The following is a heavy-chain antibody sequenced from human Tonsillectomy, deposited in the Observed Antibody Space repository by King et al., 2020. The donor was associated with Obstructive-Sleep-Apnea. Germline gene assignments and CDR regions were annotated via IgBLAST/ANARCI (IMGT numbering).Heavy chain of an antibody. CDR1: GFTFSNAW. Sequence: QLVQSGGGLVKPGGSLRLSCAASGFTFSNAWMSWVRQAPGKGLEWVGRIKSKTDGGTTDYAAPVKGRFTISRDDSKNTLYLQMNSLKTEDTAVYYCTTEYYDFWSRPSANYWGQGTLVTVSS. CDR3: TTEYYDFWSRPSANY. J-gene: IGHJ4*02. D-gene: IGHD3-3*01. V-gene: IGHV3-15*01. CDR2: IKSKTDGGTT.